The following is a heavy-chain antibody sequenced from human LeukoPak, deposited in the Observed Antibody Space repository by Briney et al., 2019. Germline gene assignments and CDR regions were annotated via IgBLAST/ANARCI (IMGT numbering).Heavy chain of an antibody. J-gene: IGHJ6*03. CDR1: GFTFSDYS. V-gene: IGHV3-21*04. CDR2: ISSSSNYI. D-gene: IGHD1-26*01. CDR3: AKDSLLRARGYMDV. Sequence: TAGGSLRLSCAASGFTFSDYSMNWVRQAPGKGLEWVSFISSSSNYIYYADSVKGRFTISRDNAKNSLYLQMNSLRAEDTALYYCAKDSLLRARGYMDVWGKGTTVTISS.